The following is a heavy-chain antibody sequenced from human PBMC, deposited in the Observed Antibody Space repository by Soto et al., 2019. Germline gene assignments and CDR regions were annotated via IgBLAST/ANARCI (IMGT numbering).Heavy chain of an antibody. CDR1: GLAFSGTG. V-gene: IGHV3-73*01. CDR3: TRLAVAGTDY. D-gene: IGHD6-19*01. J-gene: IGHJ4*02. Sequence: GGSLQLPCSETGLAFSGTGMPGVARAYGKGLEWVGRIRSKANKYATVYAASVKGRFTISRDDSKNMAYLQMNSLKTEDTAVYYCTRLAVAGTDYWGQGTLVPVSS. CDR2: IRSKANKYAT.